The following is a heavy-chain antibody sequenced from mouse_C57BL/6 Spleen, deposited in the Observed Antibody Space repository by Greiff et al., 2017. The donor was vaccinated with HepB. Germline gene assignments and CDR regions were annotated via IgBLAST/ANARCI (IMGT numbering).Heavy chain of an antibody. V-gene: IGHV1-50*01. D-gene: IGHD2-3*01. Sequence: VQLQQSGAELVKPGASVKLSCKASGYTFTSYWMQWVKQRPGQGLEWIGEIDPSDSYTNYNQKFKGKATLTVDTSSSTAYMQLSSLTSEDSAVYYYARRRKPYDYFDYWGQGTTLTVSS. CDR1: GYTFTSYW. J-gene: IGHJ2*01. CDR3: ARRRKPYDYFDY. CDR2: IDPSDSYT.